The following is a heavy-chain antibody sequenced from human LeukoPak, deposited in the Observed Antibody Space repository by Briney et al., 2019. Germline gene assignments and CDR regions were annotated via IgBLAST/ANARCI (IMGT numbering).Heavy chain of an antibody. Sequence: GASVKVSSKASLYTLISYYMHWVRQAPGQGLEWMGLINPSGGSTSYAQKFQGRVTMTRDTSTGTVYMELSSLRYEDTAVYYCARDFEECGGDCYSLADYWGQGTLVTVSS. V-gene: IGHV1-46*01. CDR1: LYTLISYY. D-gene: IGHD2-21*02. CDR3: ARDFEECGGDCYSLADY. CDR2: INPSGGST. J-gene: IGHJ4*02.